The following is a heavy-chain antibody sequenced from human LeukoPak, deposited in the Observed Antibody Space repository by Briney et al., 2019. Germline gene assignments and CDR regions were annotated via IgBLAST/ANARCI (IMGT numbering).Heavy chain of an antibody. CDR2: IFYSGST. D-gene: IGHD3-22*01. Sequence: PSETLSLTCAVYGGSFRGYYWGWVRQPPGKALEWIGNIFYSGSTYYSPSLKSRVTISLDTSRNQSSLKLNSVTAADTAVYYCAKSNGYGLIDIWGQGTMVTVSS. CDR1: GGSFRGYY. J-gene: IGHJ3*02. CDR3: AKSNGYGLIDI. V-gene: IGHV4-34*12.